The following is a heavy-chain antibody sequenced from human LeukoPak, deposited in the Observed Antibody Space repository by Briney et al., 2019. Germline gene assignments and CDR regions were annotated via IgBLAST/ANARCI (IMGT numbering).Heavy chain of an antibody. CDR1: GFTLSSYA. V-gene: IGHV3-23*01. J-gene: IGHJ4*02. CDR2: ISVSGNT. Sequence: LPGGSLRLSCAASGFTLSSYAMSWVRQGPGKGLEWVSAISVSGNTYHADSVKGRFTISRDSYKNTLYLQMNSLRAEDAAVYYCAKAPVTTCSGAYCYPFDYWGQGTLVTVSS. D-gene: IGHD2-15*01. CDR3: AKAPVTTCSGAYCYPFDY.